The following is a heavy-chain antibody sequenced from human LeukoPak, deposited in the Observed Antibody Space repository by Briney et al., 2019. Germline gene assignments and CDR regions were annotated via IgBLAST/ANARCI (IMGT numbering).Heavy chain of an antibody. CDR1: GYTFTGHY. V-gene: IGHV1-2*02. CDR2: INPKNAGT. J-gene: IGHJ6*03. Sequence: ASVKVSCKASGYTFTGHYMHWVRQAPGQGLEWMGWINPKNAGTNFAQRFQGRVTMTRDTSINTAYMELSSLRFDDTAVYYCARGATAGRFSLRPTGAYYMDVWGKGTTVTVSS. D-gene: IGHD6-13*01. CDR3: ARGATAGRFSLRPTGAYYMDV.